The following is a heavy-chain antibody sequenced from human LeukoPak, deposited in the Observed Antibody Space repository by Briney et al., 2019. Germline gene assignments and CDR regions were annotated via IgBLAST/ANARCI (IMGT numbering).Heavy chain of an antibody. D-gene: IGHD6-19*01. CDR3: ARGYRSSGWYELYFDY. J-gene: IGHJ4*02. Sequence: GGSLRLSCAASGFTFSDYYMSWIRQAPGKGLEWVSYISSSGSTIYYADSVKGRFTISRDNAKNSLYLQMNSLRAEDTAVYYCARGYRSSGWYELYFDYWGQGTLVTVSS. CDR1: GFTFSDYY. CDR2: ISSSGSTI. V-gene: IGHV3-11*04.